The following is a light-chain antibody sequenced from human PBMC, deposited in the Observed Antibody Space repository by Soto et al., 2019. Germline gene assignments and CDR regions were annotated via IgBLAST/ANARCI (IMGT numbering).Light chain of an antibody. Sequence: AIQMTQSASSLSASVGDTVTITCLASQDIEDDLGWYQQKPGKAPKLLIYATSSLQSGVPSRFSGSGSGTDFSLSIRSLQPEDSATYYCLHDYNYPRTFGQGSMV. CDR3: LHDYNYPRT. CDR2: ATS. J-gene: IGKJ1*01. V-gene: IGKV1-6*01. CDR1: QDIEDD.